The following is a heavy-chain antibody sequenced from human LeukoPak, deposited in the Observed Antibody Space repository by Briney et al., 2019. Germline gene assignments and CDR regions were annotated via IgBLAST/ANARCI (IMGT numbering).Heavy chain of an antibody. CDR1: GGTFSSYA. Sequence: SVKVSCKASGGTFSSYAISWVRQAPGQGLEWMGKIIPIFGIANYAQKFQGRVTITADKSTSTAYMELSSLRSEDTAVYYCARDSYCSSTSCTDYWGQGTLVTVSS. J-gene: IGHJ4*02. CDR2: IIPIFGIA. CDR3: ARDSYCSSTSCTDY. V-gene: IGHV1-69*04. D-gene: IGHD2-2*01.